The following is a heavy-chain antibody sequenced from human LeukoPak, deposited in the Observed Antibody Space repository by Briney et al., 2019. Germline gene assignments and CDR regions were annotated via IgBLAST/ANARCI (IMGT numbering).Heavy chain of an antibody. D-gene: IGHD3-9*01. CDR2: IYDSGST. CDR3: ARSKDILTGYCFDY. CDR1: GGSISSSSYY. Sequence: SETLSLTCTVSGGSISSSSYYWGWIRQPPGKGLEWVGYIYDSGSTSYNPSLKSRVTISVDTSKNQFSLKVTSVTAADTAVYYCARSKDILTGYCFDYWGQGTLVTVSS. V-gene: IGHV4-61*05. J-gene: IGHJ4*02.